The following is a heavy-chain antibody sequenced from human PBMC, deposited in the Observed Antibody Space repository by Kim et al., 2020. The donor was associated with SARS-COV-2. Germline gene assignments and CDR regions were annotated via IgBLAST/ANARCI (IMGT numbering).Heavy chain of an antibody. J-gene: IGHJ5*02. V-gene: IGHV1-3*01. CDR3: TSLGITSPGRFDP. D-gene: IGHD1-20*01. CDR1: GYTFAQFA. CDR2: INAGNGDT. Sequence: ASVKVSCKASGYTFAQFAMHWVRQAPGQSLEWMGWINAGNGDTKYSPKFQGRVTISRDTSASTAYMELSSLRSEHTAVYYCTSLGITSPGRFDPWGQGTLVTVSS.